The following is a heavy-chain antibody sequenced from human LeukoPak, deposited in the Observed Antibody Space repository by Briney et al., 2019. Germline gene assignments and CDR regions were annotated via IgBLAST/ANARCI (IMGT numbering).Heavy chain of an antibody. CDR3: AKEQSRWFGKLAFDS. CDR1: GFTFSSFG. J-gene: IGHJ4*02. CDR2: IRYDGSIK. Sequence: GGSLRLSCIASGFTFSSFGMHWVRQAPGKGLEWVAFIRYDGSIKYYADSVKGRFTISRDKSKNTVFMLMNSLRPEDTAVYYCAKEQSRWFGKLAFDSWGQGTLVTVSS. D-gene: IGHD3-10*01. V-gene: IGHV3-30*02.